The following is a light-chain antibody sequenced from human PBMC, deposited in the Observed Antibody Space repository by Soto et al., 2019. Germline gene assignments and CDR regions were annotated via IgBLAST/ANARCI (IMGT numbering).Light chain of an antibody. J-gene: IGLJ1*01. CDR1: SSDVGGYNY. V-gene: IGLV2-14*01. CDR2: DVS. Sequence: QSALTQPDSVSGSPGQSITISCTGTSSDVGGYNYVSSYQQHPGKAPKLMIYDVSNRPSGVSNRFSGSKSGNTASLTISGLQAEDEADYYCSSYTSSSTLVFGTGAMLTVL. CDR3: SSYTSSSTLV.